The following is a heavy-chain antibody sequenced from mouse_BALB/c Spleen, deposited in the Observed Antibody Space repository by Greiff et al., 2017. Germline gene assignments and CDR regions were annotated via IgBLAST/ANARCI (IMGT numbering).Heavy chain of an antibody. Sequence: EVQLVESGAELVKPGASVKLSCTASGFNIKDTYMHWVKQRPEQGLEWIGRIDPANGNTKYDPKFQGKATITADTSSNTAYLQLSSLTSEDTAVYYCAPYYGYAMDYWGQGTSVTVSS. J-gene: IGHJ4*01. V-gene: IGHV14-3*02. CDR2: IDPANGNT. CDR3: APYYGYAMDY. D-gene: IGHD2-10*01. CDR1: GFNIKDTY.